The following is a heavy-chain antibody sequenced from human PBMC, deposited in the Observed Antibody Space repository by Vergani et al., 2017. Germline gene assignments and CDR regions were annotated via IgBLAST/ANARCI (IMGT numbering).Heavy chain of an antibody. CDR2: IYYSGST. V-gene: IGHV4-31*01. CDR3: ARTAGYSSGWYDAFDI. Sequence: QVQLQESGPGLVKPSQTLSLTCTVSGGSISSGGYYWSWIRQHPGKGLEWIGYIYYSGSTYYNPSLKSLVTISVDTSKNQFSLKLSSVTAADTAVYYCARTAGYSSGWYDAFDIWGQGTMVTVSS. J-gene: IGHJ3*02. CDR1: GGSISSGGYY. D-gene: IGHD6-19*01.